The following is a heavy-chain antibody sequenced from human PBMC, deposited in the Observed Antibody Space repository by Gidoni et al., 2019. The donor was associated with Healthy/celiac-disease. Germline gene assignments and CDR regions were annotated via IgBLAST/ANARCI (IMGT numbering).Heavy chain of an antibody. Sequence: EVQLVESGGGLVKPGGSLRLSCAASGFTFRSYSRNWVRQAPGKGLEWVSSISSSSSYIYYADSVKGRFTISRDNAKNSLYLQMNSLRAEDTAVYYCARVFRDHRLYGDYIAFDIWGQGTMVTVSS. V-gene: IGHV3-21*01. CDR2: ISSSSSYI. CDR1: GFTFRSYS. D-gene: IGHD4-17*01. CDR3: ARVFRDHRLYGDYIAFDI. J-gene: IGHJ3*02.